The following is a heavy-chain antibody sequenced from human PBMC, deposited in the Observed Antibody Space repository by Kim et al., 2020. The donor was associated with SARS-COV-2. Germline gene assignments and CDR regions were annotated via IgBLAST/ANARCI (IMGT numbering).Heavy chain of an antibody. CDR2: IIPIFGTA. J-gene: IGHJ6*02. CDR3: ARGGYYYGSGSYYYYYGMDV. CDR1: GGTFSSYA. V-gene: IGHV1-69*13. Sequence: SVKVSCKASGGTFSSYAISWVRQAPGQGLEWMGGIIPIFGTANYAQKFQGRVTITADESTSTAYMELSSLRSEDTAVYYCARGGYYYGSGSYYYYYGMDVWGQGTTVTVSS. D-gene: IGHD3-10*01.